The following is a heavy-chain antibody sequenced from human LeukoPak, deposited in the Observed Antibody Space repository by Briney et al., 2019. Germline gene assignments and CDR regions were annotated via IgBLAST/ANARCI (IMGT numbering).Heavy chain of an antibody. J-gene: IGHJ3*02. V-gene: IGHV4-30-4*01. D-gene: IGHD6-19*01. CDR3: ASEGIAVAGPFGAFDI. CDR1: GGSISSGDYY. Sequence: SETLSLTCTVSGGSISSGDYYWSWIRQPPGKGLEWIGYIYYSGSTYYNPSLKSRVTISVDTSKNQFSLKLSSVTAADTAVYYCASEGIAVAGPFGAFDIWGQGTMVTVSS. CDR2: IYYSGST.